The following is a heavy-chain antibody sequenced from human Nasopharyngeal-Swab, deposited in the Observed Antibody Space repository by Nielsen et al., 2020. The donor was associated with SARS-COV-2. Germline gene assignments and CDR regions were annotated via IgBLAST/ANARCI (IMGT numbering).Heavy chain of an antibody. J-gene: IGHJ4*02. CDR3: TRGCGGDCHGIDY. Sequence: GGSLRLSCAASGFTFSSYWIHWVRQAPGKGLVWVSRLYTDGITANYADSVKGRSTISRDNANNTVYLQMNSLRAEDTAVYYCTRGCGGDCHGIDYWGRGTLVTVSS. D-gene: IGHD2-21*02. CDR1: GFTFSSYW. V-gene: IGHV3-74*01. CDR2: LYTDGITA.